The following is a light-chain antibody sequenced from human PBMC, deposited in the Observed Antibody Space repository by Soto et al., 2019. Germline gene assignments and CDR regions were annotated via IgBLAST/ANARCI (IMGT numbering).Light chain of an antibody. CDR2: GAS. CDR1: ESVSSN. Sequence: IVMTQSPATLSVSPGERATLSCRASESVSSNLAWYQQKPGQAPRLLIYGASARATGIPVRFSGSGSGTEFTLTVSSLQSEDFAVYYCQQYNTWTLTFGGGTKVEIK. V-gene: IGKV3-15*01. CDR3: QQYNTWTLT. J-gene: IGKJ4*01.